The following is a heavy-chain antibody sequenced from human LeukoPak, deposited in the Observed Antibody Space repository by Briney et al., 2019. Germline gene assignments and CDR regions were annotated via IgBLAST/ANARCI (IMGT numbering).Heavy chain of an antibody. CDR3: ARRPTWELLLDY. V-gene: IGHV4-34*01. J-gene: IGHJ4*02. CDR2: INHSGST. CDR1: GVSFSGYY. D-gene: IGHD1-26*01. Sequence: SETLSLTCAVYGVSFSGYYWSWIRQPPGKGLEWIGEINHSGSTNYNPSLKSRVTISLDTSKTQFSLKLSSVTAADTAVYYCARRPTWELLLDYWGQGTLVTVSS.